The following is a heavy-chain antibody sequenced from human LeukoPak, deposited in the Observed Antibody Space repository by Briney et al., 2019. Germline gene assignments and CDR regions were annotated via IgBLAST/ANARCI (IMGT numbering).Heavy chain of an antibody. V-gene: IGHV1-2*02. CDR3: AGTHAGYSSGWYGED. CDR2: INPNSGGT. CDR1: GYXFTGYY. J-gene: IGHJ4*02. D-gene: IGHD6-19*01. Sequence: GASVKVSCKASGYXFTGYYIHWVRQAPGQGLEWMGWINPNSGGTNYAQKFQGRVTMTRDTSISTAYMELSRLRSDDTAVYYCAGTHAGYSSGWYGEDWGQGTLVTVSS.